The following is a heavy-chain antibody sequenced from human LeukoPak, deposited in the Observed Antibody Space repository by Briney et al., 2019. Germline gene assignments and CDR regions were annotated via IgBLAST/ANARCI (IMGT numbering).Heavy chain of an antibody. D-gene: IGHD3-3*01. CDR1: GFTFSNYD. CDR3: ARDSTCYLWSGCYFFDN. Sequence: PGGSLRLSCAASGFTFSNYDMNWVRQAPGKGLEWTSYISSSGTNIKYADSVKGRFTISRDNAKNSLYLQMDSLRAEDTAVYYCARDSTCYLWSGCYFFDNWRQGTLVTVSS. V-gene: IGHV3-48*03. CDR2: ISSSGTNI. J-gene: IGHJ4*02.